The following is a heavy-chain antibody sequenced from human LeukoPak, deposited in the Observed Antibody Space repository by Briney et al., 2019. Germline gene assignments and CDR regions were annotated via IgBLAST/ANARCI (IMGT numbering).Heavy chain of an antibody. V-gene: IGHV3-23*01. CDR2: ISGSGGST. CDR1: GFSFTNYA. CDR3: AKCRRIAAFVGEGYYYGMDV. D-gene: IGHD6-13*01. J-gene: IGHJ6*02. Sequence: PGGSLRLSCAASGFSFTNYAMSWVRQAPGKGLEWVSAISGSGGSTYYADSVKGRFTISRDNSKNTLYLQMNSLRAEDTAVYYCAKCRRIAAFVGEGYYYGMDVWGQGTTVTVSS.